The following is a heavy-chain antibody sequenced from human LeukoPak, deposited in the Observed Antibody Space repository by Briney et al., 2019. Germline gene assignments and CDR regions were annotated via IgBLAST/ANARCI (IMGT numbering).Heavy chain of an antibody. D-gene: IGHD3-22*01. CDR1: GFTFSSYA. CDR3: AKDTAYDSSGFY. Sequence: GGSLRLSCAASGFTFSSYAMSWVRQAPGKGLEWDSAISGSGGSTYYADSVKGRFTISRDNSKNTLYLQMNSLRAEDTAVYYCAKDTAYDSSGFYWGQGTLVTVSS. J-gene: IGHJ4*02. V-gene: IGHV3-23*01. CDR2: ISGSGGST.